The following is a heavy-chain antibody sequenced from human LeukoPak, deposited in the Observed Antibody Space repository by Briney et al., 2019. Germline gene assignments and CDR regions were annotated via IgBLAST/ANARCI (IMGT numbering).Heavy chain of an antibody. CDR1: GGSISSSSYY. CDR3: ASTVYSSGWYGIVYFDY. D-gene: IGHD6-19*01. Sequence: PSETLSLTCTVSGGSISSSSYYWGWVRQPPGKGLEWIGSIYYSGSTYYNPSLKSRVTISVDTSKNQFSLKLSSVTAAVTAVYYCASTVYSSGWYGIVYFDYWGQGTLVTVSS. CDR2: IYYSGST. V-gene: IGHV4-39*01. J-gene: IGHJ4*02.